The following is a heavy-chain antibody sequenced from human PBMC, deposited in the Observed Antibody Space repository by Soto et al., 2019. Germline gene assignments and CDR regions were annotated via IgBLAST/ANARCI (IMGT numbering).Heavy chain of an antibody. Sequence: SETLSLTCAVSGGSISSGGYYWSWIRQPPGKGLEWIGYIYYSGKTYYNPSLKSRVTISVDTSKNQFSLKLSSVTAADTAVYYCARLALGTIRTLDYWGQGTLVTSPQ. CDR1: GGSISSGGYY. CDR2: IYYSGKT. CDR3: ARLALGTIRTLDY. D-gene: IGHD3-3*02. J-gene: IGHJ4*02. V-gene: IGHV4-61*08.